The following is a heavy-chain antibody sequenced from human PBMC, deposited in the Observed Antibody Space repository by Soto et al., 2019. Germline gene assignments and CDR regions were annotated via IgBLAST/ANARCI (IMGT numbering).Heavy chain of an antibody. CDR3: ARDNPPRYSSSSEALDY. V-gene: IGHV3-30-3*01. D-gene: IGHD6-6*01. J-gene: IGHJ4*02. CDR1: GFTFSSYA. Sequence: QVQLVESGGGVVQPGRSLRLSCAASGFTFSSYAMHWVRQAPGKGLEWVEVISYDGSNKYYADSVKGRFTISRDNSKNTLYLQMNILRAEDTAVYYCARDNPPRYSSSSEALDYWGQGTLFTVSS. CDR2: ISYDGSNK.